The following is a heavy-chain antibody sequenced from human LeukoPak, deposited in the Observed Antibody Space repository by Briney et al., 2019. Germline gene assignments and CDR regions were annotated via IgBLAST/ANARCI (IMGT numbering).Heavy chain of an antibody. D-gene: IGHD6-6*01. V-gene: IGHV3-30*02. CDR3: AGDRGRTYSSSEVSDY. CDR2: IRYAGSNK. J-gene: IGHJ4*02. CDR1: GFTFSSYG. Sequence: TGGSLRLSCAASGFTFSSYGMHWVRQAPGKGLEWVAFIRYAGSNKYYADSVKGRFTISRDNSKNTLYLQMNSLRAEDTAVYYCAGDRGRTYSSSEVSDYRGQGTLVTVSS.